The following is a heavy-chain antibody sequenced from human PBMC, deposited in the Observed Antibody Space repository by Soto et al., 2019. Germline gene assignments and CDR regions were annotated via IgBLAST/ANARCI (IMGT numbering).Heavy chain of an antibody. CDR3: ASQQLNFFDY. D-gene: IGHD6-13*01. Sequence: ASVKVSCKASGYTFTSYYMHRVRQAPGQGLEWMGIINPSGGSTSYAQKFQGRVIMTRDTSTSTVYMELSSLRSEDTAVYYCASQQLNFFDYWGQGTLVTVSS. CDR1: GYTFTSYY. CDR2: INPSGGST. J-gene: IGHJ4*02. V-gene: IGHV1-46*01.